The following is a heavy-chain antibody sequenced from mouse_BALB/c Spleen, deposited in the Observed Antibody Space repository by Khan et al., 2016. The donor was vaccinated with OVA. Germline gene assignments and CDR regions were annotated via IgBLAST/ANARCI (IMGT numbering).Heavy chain of an antibody. J-gene: IGHJ3*01. CDR1: GYSFTSYY. CDR2: VDPFSGGT. D-gene: IGHD2-2*01. CDR3: TRHGYVAWFTY. V-gene: IGHV1-31*01. Sequence: VQLQQSGPELMKPGASVTISCKASGYSFTSYYIHWVKQSHGKSLEWIGYVDPFSGGTTYNQKFKGKATLTVDKSSSTAYIHFCNVTSEDSAVYYCTRHGYVAWFTYWGQGTLVTVSA.